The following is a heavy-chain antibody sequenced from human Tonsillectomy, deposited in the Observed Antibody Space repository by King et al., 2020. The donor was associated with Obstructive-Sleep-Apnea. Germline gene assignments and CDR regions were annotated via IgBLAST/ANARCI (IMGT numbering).Heavy chain of an antibody. J-gene: IGHJ4*02. D-gene: IGHD4-11*01. Sequence: QLVQSGGGLVQPGGSLRLSCAASGFTVSSNYMSWVRQAPGKGLEGVSVIYIGGSTYYADSVKGRFTIPRDNSKNTLFLQMNSLRAEDTAVYYCARADDYSNLPDYWGQGTLVTVSS. CDR3: ARADDYSNLPDY. V-gene: IGHV3-66*01. CDR2: IYIGGST. CDR1: GFTVSSNY.